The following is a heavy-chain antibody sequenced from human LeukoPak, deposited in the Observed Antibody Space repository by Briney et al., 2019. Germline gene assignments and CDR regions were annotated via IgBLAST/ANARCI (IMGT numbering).Heavy chain of an antibody. CDR1: GGSISSSSYY. D-gene: IGHD3-16*01. CDR2: IYYSGST. CDR3: ARGSGSPGGEDY. V-gene: IGHV4-39*01. Sequence: SETLSLTCTVSGGSISSSSYYWGWIRQPPGKGLEWIGSIYYSGSTYYDPSLKSRVTISVDTSKNQFSLKLSSVTAADTAVYYCARGSGSPGGEDYWGQGTLVTVSS. J-gene: IGHJ4*02.